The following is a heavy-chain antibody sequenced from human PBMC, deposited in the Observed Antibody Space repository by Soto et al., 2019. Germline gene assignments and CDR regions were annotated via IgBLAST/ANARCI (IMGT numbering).Heavy chain of an antibody. V-gene: IGHV4-31*03. CDR3: ARLSSLYYNSDYGGYYFDY. D-gene: IGHD3-10*01. CDR1: GGSIRGGDYY. CDR2: IFYSGNS. Sequence: QVQLQESGPGLVKPSQTLSLTCTVSGGSIRGGDYYWSWIRKHPGKGLEWIGYIFYSGNSFYNPSLKGGVTISVDTSKNQFSLQLSSVTAADTAIYYCARLSSLYYNSDYGGYYFDYWGQGTLVSVSS. J-gene: IGHJ4*02.